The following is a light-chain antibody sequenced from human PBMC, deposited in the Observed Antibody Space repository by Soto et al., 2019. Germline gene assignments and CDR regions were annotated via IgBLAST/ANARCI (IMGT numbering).Light chain of an antibody. Sequence: AIQMTQSPSSLSASVGDRVTITCRASQGIRNDLGWYQQKPGKAPKLLIYAASSLQSGVPSRFSGSGSGTDFTLTTSRLKPKDFATNYIRQYYSFPLTVCQGNKVEIK. CDR2: AAS. V-gene: IGKV1-6*01. J-gene: IGKJ1*01. CDR1: QGIRND. CDR3: RQYYSFPLT.